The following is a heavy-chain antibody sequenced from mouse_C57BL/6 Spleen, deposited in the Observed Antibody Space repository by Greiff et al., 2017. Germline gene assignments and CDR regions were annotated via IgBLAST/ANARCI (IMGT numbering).Heavy chain of an antibody. CDR1: GYAFSSYW. V-gene: IGHV1-80*01. J-gene: IGHJ3*01. Sequence: VQLQQSGAELVKPGASLKISCTASGYAFSSYWMNWVKQRPGKGLEWIGQIYPGDGDTNYNGKFKGKATLTADKPSSTAYMQLSSLTSEDSAVYFCARSYDGAYWGQGAMVTVSA. CDR2: IYPGDGDT. CDR3: ARSYDGAY. D-gene: IGHD2-12*01.